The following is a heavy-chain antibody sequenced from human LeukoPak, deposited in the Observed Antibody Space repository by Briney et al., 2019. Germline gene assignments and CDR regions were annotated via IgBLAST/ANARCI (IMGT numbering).Heavy chain of an antibody. J-gene: IGHJ4*02. V-gene: IGHV3-23*01. CDR1: GFTFSNYA. D-gene: IGHD3-16*02. Sequence: GGPRSFSCEASGFTFSNYAMTGVRRAPGKGLKWVSAISGDGYYIYYADSVKGRFTTSRDNSKSTLYLQMDNLRAEDMAIYYCAKNRDTGLAFYDYWGQGTQVTVSS. CDR2: ISGDGYYI. CDR3: AKNRDTGLAFYDY.